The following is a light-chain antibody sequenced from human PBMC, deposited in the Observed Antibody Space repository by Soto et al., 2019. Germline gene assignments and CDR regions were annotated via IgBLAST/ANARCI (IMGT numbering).Light chain of an antibody. CDR2: GNS. Sequence: QSVLTQPPSVSGAPGQRVTISCTGSSSNIGAGYDVHWYQQLPGTDPKLLIYGNSNRPSGVPDRFSGSKSGTSASLAITGLQDEDEADYYCQSYDSSLSGWVFGGGTQLTVL. J-gene: IGLJ3*02. CDR1: SSNIGAGYD. CDR3: QSYDSSLSGWV. V-gene: IGLV1-40*01.